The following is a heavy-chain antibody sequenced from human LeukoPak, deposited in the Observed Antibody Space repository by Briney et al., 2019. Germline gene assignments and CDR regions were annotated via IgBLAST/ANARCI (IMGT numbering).Heavy chain of an antibody. CDR3: ASRSGSTPYYFDY. CDR2: INTYNGNT. D-gene: IGHD3-3*01. V-gene: IGHV1-18*01. CDR1: GYSFTSYG. J-gene: IGHJ4*02. Sequence: ASVKVSCKASGYSFTSYGMSWVRQAPRQGLEWMGWINTYNGNTEYAQKLQGRVTMTTDTSTSTAYMELRSLRSDDTAVYYCASRSGSTPYYFDYWGQGTLVTVSS.